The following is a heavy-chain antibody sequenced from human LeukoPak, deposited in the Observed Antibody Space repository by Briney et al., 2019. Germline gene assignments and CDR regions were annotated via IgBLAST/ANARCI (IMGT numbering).Heavy chain of an antibody. CDR3: ARGSGWYLSQVFDY. CDR2: IYTSGST. CDR1: GGSISSYY. V-gene: IGHV4-4*07. D-gene: IGHD6-19*01. J-gene: IGHJ4*02. Sequence: PSETLSLTCPVSGGSISSYYWSWIRQPAGKGLEWIGRIYTSGSTNYNPSLKSRVTMSVDTSKNQFSLKLSSVTAADTAVYFCARGSGWYLSQVFDYWGQGTLVTVSS.